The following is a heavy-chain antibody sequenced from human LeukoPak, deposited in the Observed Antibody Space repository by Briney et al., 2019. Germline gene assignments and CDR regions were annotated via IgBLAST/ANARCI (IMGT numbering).Heavy chain of an antibody. CDR3: ARGPYCGGDCYPGFDY. CDR1: GYTFTSYG. CDR2: ISAYNGNT. J-gene: IGHJ4*02. Sequence: ASVKVSCKASGYTFTSYGISWVRQAPGQGLEWMGWISAYNGNTNYAQKLQGRGTMTTDTSTSTAYMELRSLRSDDTAVYYCARGPYCGGDCYPGFDYWGQGTLVTVSS. V-gene: IGHV1-18*04. D-gene: IGHD2-21*02.